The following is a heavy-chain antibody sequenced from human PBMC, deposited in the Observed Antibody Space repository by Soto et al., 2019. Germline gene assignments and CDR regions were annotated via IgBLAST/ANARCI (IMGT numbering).Heavy chain of an antibody. CDR1: GFTFSNYW. CDR2: IKQDGSDK. CDR3: TRGTELRFCTGSSCPGIDV. Sequence: EVQLVESGGGLVQPGGSLRLSCAASGFTFSNYWMSWVRQAPGKGLEWVANIKQDGSDKYYVDSVKGRFTISRDNAENSLYLQTNSLRAEDTAVYYCTRGTELRFCTGSSCPGIDVWGQGTTVAVSS. J-gene: IGHJ6*02. D-gene: IGHD2-2*01. V-gene: IGHV3-7*03.